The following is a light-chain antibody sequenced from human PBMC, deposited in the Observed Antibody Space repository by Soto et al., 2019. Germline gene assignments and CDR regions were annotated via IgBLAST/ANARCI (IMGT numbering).Light chain of an antibody. CDR3: SSFSVASPL. CDR1: SNDIGGYNY. CDR2: DVS. V-gene: IGLV2-14*01. J-gene: IGLJ1*01. Sequence: QPVLTQPASMSGSPGQSVTISCAGTSNDIGGYNYVSWYQHHPGTAPKLIIYDVSSRPSGVSHRFSGSKSGNTASLTISGLQAEDEADYYCSSFSVASPLFGTGTKVTVL.